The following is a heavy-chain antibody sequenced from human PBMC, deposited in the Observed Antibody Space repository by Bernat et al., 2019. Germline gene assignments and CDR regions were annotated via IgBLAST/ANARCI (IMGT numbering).Heavy chain of an antibody. CDR1: GFTFSSYG. CDR2: ISYDGSNK. Sequence: QVQLVESGGGVVQPGRSLRLSCAASGFTFSSYGMHWVRQAPGKGLEWVAVISYDGSNKYYADSVKGRFTISRDNSKNTLYLQMNSLRAEDTAVYYCAKESLSIAAAGNRWFDPWGQGTLVTVSS. CDR3: AKESLSIAAAGNRWFDP. D-gene: IGHD6-13*01. J-gene: IGHJ5*02. V-gene: IGHV3-30*18.